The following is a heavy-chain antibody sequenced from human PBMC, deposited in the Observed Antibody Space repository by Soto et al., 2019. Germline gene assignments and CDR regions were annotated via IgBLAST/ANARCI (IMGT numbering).Heavy chain of an antibody. J-gene: IGHJ4*02. Sequence: GGSLRLSCAASGFTFSSYAMSWVRQAPGKGMEWVSDISCSGGSTYYADSVKVRLTISRDNSKNTLYLQMNSLRAEDTAVYYCAKTGLNRYGGYDRFHXWGQVTLVTVSX. D-gene: IGHD5-12*01. CDR1: GFTFSSYA. CDR2: ISCSGGST. V-gene: IGHV3-23*01. CDR3: AKTGLNRYGGYDRFHX.